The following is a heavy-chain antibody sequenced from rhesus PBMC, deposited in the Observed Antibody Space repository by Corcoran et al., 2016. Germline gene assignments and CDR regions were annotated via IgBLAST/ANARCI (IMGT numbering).Heavy chain of an antibody. Sequence: EVQLVESGGGLVQPGGSLRLSCAASGFTFSSYDMSWVRQALEKGLEWVSSINTTGKTIYNADSVKGLFTISRDNAKNSLSLQMNSLKTEDTAVYYCTRSSGWYYFDYWGQGVLVTVSS. CDR3: TRSSGWYYFDY. J-gene: IGHJ4*01. CDR1: GFTFSSYD. V-gene: IGHV3S4*01. D-gene: IGHD6-31*01. CDR2: INTTGKTI.